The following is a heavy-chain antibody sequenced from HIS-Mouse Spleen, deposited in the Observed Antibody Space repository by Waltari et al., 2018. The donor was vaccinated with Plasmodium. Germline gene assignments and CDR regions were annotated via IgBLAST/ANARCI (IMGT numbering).Heavy chain of an antibody. CDR2: SNPNSGGT. J-gene: IGHJ4*02. CDR3: ARDLAAAGHFDY. CDR1: GYTFTGYL. Sequence: QVQLVQSGAEVKKPGASVKVFCKASGYTFTGYLMLGERQAPGQGLEWMGWSNPNSGGTNYAQKFQGRVTMTRDTSISTAYMELSRLRSDDTAVYYCARDLAAAGHFDYWGQGTLVTVSS. D-gene: IGHD6-13*01. V-gene: IGHV1-2*02.